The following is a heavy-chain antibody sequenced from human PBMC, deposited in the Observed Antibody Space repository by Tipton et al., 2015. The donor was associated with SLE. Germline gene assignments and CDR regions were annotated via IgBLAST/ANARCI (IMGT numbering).Heavy chain of an antibody. V-gene: IGHV4-39*07. CDR1: GDSIISSSYY. CDR2: MYYSGST. D-gene: IGHD3-3*01. CDR3: ARDGPYYDFWSGMGTFDI. J-gene: IGHJ3*02. Sequence: GLVKPSETLSLTCSVSGDSIISSSYYWGWIRQPPGKGLEWIGSMYYSGSTYYNPSLKSRATISVDTSKNQFSLMLRSVTAADTAVYYCARDGPYYDFWSGMGTFDIWGQGTMVTVSS.